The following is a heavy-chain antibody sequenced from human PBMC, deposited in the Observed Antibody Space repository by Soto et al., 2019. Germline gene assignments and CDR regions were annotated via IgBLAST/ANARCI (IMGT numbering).Heavy chain of an antibody. CDR2: IRSKANSYAT. CDR1: GFTFSGSA. D-gene: IGHD5-12*01. Sequence: HPGGSLRLSCAASGFTFSGSAMHWVRQASGKGLEWVGRIRSKANSYATAYAASVKGRFTISRDDSKNTAYLQMNSLKTEDTAVYYCTRLQLDGYTKNSYYYGMDVWGQGTTVTVSS. J-gene: IGHJ6*02. V-gene: IGHV3-73*01. CDR3: TRLQLDGYTKNSYYYGMDV.